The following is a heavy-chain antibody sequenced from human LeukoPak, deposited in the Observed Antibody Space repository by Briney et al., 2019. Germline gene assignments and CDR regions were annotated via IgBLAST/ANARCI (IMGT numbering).Heavy chain of an antibody. Sequence: ASVKVSCKASGYTFTGYYMHWVRQAPGQGLEWMGRINPNSGGTNYAQKFQGRVTMTRDTSISTAYMELSRLRSDDTAVYYCARDLHLRGQWLVYYYYGMDVWGQGTTVTVSS. CDR1: GYTFTGYY. CDR2: INPNSGGT. CDR3: ARDLHLRGQWLVYYYYGMDV. V-gene: IGHV1-2*06. D-gene: IGHD6-19*01. J-gene: IGHJ6*02.